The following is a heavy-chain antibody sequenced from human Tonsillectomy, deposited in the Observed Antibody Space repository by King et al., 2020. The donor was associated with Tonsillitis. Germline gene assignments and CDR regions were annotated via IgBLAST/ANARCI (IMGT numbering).Heavy chain of an antibody. D-gene: IGHD3-10*01. Sequence: VQLVESGGGLVQPGGSLRLSCAGSGFTFSNYWMHWVRQAPGKGLVWVSRINSGGSSTTYADSVKGRFTISRDNAKNTLYLQMNSLRAEDTAVYYCARDYIGTGSDRGFDYWGQGTLVTVSS. J-gene: IGHJ4*02. V-gene: IGHV3-74*01. CDR1: GFTFSNYW. CDR3: ARDYIGTGSDRGFDY. CDR2: INSGGSST.